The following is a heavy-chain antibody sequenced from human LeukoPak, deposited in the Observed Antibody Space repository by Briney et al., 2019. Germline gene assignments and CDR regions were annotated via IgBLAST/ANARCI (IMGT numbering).Heavy chain of an antibody. CDR2: IIPIFGTA. D-gene: IGHD2-15*01. CDR3: AREGSYCSGGSCYLSGGPYYYMDV. V-gene: IGHV1-69*13. Sequence: SVKVSCKASGYTFSSYAISWVRQAPGQGLEWMGGIIPIFGTANYAQKFQGRVTITADESTSTAYMELSSLRSEDTAVYYCAREGSYCSGGSCYLSGGPYYYMDVWGKGTTVTVSS. J-gene: IGHJ6*03. CDR1: GYTFSSYA.